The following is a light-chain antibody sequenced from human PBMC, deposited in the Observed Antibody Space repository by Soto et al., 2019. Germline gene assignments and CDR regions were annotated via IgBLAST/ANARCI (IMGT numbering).Light chain of an antibody. J-gene: IGKJ4*01. CDR2: AAS. V-gene: IGKV1-39*01. Sequence: DIQMTQSPSSLSASVGDRVIITCRASQSISSHLNWYQQKPGKAPKLLIYAASSLQSGVPSRFSGSGSATDFTLTISSLQPEDFATYYCQQSYRTPLTFGGGTKVEIK. CDR1: QSISSH. CDR3: QQSYRTPLT.